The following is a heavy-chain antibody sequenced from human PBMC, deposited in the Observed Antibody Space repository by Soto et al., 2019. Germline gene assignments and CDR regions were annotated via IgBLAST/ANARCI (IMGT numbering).Heavy chain of an antibody. CDR2: TYYRSKWYK. Sequence: PSQTLSLTCAMSGYSVSSNSVAWNWIIQSPSRGLEWLGRTYYRSKWYKGYAVSVKSRININPDTSKNQFSLQLNSVTPEDTAVYYCARGPAGYVHNWGQGTLVTVSS. CDR3: ARGPAGYVHN. J-gene: IGHJ4*02. V-gene: IGHV6-1*01. D-gene: IGHD2-15*01. CDR1: GYSVSSNSVA.